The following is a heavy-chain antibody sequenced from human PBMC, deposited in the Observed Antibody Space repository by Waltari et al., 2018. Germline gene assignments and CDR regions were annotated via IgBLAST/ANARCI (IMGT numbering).Heavy chain of an antibody. CDR1: GFPFRSYA. J-gene: IGHJ5*02. V-gene: IGHV3-30*01. CDR2: ISYDGSNK. CDR3: ARPDYDILGFDP. Sequence: QVQLVESGGGVVQPGRSLRLSCAASGFPFRSYAMHWVRQAPGKGLEWVAVISYDGSNKYYADSVKGRFTISRDNSKNTLYLQMNSLRAEDTAVYYCARPDYDILGFDPWGQGTLVTVSS. D-gene: IGHD3-9*01.